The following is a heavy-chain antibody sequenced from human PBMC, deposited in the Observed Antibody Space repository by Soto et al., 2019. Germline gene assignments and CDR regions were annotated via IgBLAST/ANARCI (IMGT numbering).Heavy chain of an antibody. V-gene: IGHV3-13*01. CDR1: GFVFSDHD. CDR3: VRDRYYGSGSLFEN. D-gene: IGHD3-10*01. J-gene: IGHJ4*02. Sequence: GGSLRLSCAASGFVFSDHDIHWGRQVPGKGLEWVSEIGVAGDTYYPDSVKGRFTISRENARKTLYLQMTSLRVGDTATYYCVRDRYYGSGSLFENWGQGTPVTVSS. CDR2: IGVAGDT.